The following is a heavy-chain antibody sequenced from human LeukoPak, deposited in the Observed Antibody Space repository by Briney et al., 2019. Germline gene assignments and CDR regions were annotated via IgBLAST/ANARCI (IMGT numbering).Heavy chain of an antibody. Sequence: PGRSLRLSCAASGFTFSSYAMHWVRQAPGKGLEWVAGISYDGSNKYYADSVKGRFTISRDNSKNTLYLQMNSLRAEDTAVYYCARGLRKSIAAAVVYWGQGTLVTVSS. CDR1: GFTFSSYA. CDR2: ISYDGSNK. D-gene: IGHD6-13*01. J-gene: IGHJ4*02. CDR3: ARGLRKSIAAAVVY. V-gene: IGHV3-30*04.